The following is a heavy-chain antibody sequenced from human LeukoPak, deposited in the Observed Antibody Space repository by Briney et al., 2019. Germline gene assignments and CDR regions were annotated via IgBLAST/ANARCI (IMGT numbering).Heavy chain of an antibody. CDR2: INPNSGGT. D-gene: IGHD3-10*01. CDR1: GYTFTGYY. Sequence: ASVKVSCKASGYTFTGYYMHWVRQAPGQGLEWMGWINPNSGGTNYAQKFQGRVTMTRDTSISTAYMELSRLRSDDTAVYYCARAYGSGSYRDGYAFDIWGQGTMVTVSS. CDR3: ARAYGSGSYRDGYAFDI. J-gene: IGHJ3*02. V-gene: IGHV1-2*02.